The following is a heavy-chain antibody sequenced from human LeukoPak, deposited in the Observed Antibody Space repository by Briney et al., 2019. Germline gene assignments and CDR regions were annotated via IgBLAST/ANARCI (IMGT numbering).Heavy chain of an antibody. V-gene: IGHV3-53*01. CDR1: GFTVSSTY. D-gene: IGHD1-26*01. CDR2: LHSGVTT. Sequence: GGSLRLSCVVSGFTVSSTYMSWVRQAPGKGLEWVSVLHSGVTTYYADSVKGRFTISRDNSKNTLYLQMNSLRAEDTAVYYCARGGDIVGATRSAFDIWGQGTMVTVSS. CDR3: ARGGDIVGATRSAFDI. J-gene: IGHJ3*02.